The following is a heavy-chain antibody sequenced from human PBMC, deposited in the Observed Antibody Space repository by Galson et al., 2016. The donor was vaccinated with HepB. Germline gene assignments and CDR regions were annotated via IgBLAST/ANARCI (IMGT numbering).Heavy chain of an antibody. Sequence: SLRLSCAASGFTVSSSYTSWVRQAPGKGLEWVSIVYSGGSGGGTHNADSVKGRFSISRDNSKNTLYLQMNSLRAEDTAVYYCAGSLTIFGVLIPWAYWGQGTLVTVSS. CDR2: VYSGGSGGGT. J-gene: IGHJ4*02. CDR1: GFTVSSSY. CDR3: AGSLTIFGVLIPWAY. V-gene: IGHV3-53*01. D-gene: IGHD3-3*01.